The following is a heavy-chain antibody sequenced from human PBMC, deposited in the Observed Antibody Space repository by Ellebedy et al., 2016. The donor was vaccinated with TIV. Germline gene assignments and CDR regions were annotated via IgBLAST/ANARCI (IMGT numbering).Heavy chain of an antibody. D-gene: IGHD3-3*01. CDR2: INHSGST. V-gene: IGHV4-34*01. J-gene: IGHJ2*01. CDR3: AGAPYDVYRYFHL. Sequence: MPSETLSLTCGVYGGSFSGYYWTWIRQPPGKGLEWIGEINHSGSTNYNPSLKSRVTISVDTSKNQFSLKLSSVTAADTAVYFCAGAPYDVYRYFHLWGRGTLVAVSS. CDR1: GGSFSGYY.